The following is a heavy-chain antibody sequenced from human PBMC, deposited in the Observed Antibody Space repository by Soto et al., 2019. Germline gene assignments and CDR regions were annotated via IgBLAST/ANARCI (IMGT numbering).Heavy chain of an antibody. CDR3: VKDPGAVTGDEYFQH. J-gene: IGHJ1*01. V-gene: IGHV3-64D*06. D-gene: IGHD6-19*01. CDR2: ISSNGGTT. CDR1: GFTFSSYA. Sequence: GGSLRLSCSASGFTFSSYAMHWVRQSPGKGLEYASGISSNGGTTYYVDSVKGRFIISRDNSKNTLYLQMTSLKTEDTAVYYCVKDPGAVTGDEYFQHWGLGTLVTVSS.